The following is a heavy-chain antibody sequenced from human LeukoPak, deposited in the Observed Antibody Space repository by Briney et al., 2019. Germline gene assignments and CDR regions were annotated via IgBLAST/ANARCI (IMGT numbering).Heavy chain of an antibody. CDR3: ARAFLLHDYGDYGPGFDY. Sequence: GASVKVSCKASGYTFTSYAMHWVRQAPGQRLEWMGWINAGNGNTKYSQKFQGRVTVTRDTSASTAYMELSSLRSEDTAVYYCARAFLLHDYGDYGPGFDYWGQGTLVTVSS. CDR2: INAGNGNT. D-gene: IGHD4-17*01. V-gene: IGHV1-3*01. J-gene: IGHJ4*02. CDR1: GYTFTSYA.